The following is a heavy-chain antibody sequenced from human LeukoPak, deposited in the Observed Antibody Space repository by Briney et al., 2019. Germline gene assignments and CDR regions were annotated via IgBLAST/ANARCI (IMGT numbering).Heavy chain of an antibody. CDR3: ARSAEPLLLWFGELLYWFDP. V-gene: IGHV1-2*02. CDR1: GYTFTGYY. D-gene: IGHD3-10*01. Sequence: VASVKVSCKASGYTFTGYYMHWVRQAPGQGLEWMGWINPNSGGTNYAQKFQGRVTMTRDTSTSTAYMELSRLRSDDTAVYYCARSAEPLLLWFGELLYWFDPWGQGTLVTVSS. J-gene: IGHJ5*02. CDR2: INPNSGGT.